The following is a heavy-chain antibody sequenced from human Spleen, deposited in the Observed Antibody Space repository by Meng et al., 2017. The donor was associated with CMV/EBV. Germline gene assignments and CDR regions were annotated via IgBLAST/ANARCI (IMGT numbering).Heavy chain of an antibody. V-gene: IGHV3-30*02. D-gene: IGHD1-26*01. CDR1: GFMFSNYA. Sequence: SCAASGFMFSNYAMHWVRQAPDKGLEWVAFIRYDGSKEYYADSVRGRFTISRDNSKNTLFLQMNSLRTDDTAVYYCAKGGSYNDFDYWGQGTLVTVSS. CDR2: IRYDGSKE. CDR3: AKGGSYNDFDY. J-gene: IGHJ4*02.